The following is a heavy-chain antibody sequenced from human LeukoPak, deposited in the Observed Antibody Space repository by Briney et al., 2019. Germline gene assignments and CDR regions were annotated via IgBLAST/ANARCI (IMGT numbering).Heavy chain of an antibody. D-gene: IGHD4-11*01. CDR1: GLTLSIYA. V-gene: IGHV3-23*01. J-gene: IGHJ6*03. CDR3: AKGPVGGYSSYYSFFNMGV. CDR2: ISGRGGTT. Sequence: GGSLRLSCADWGLTLSIYAMTWVRHAPGEGLEWVSAISGRGGTTYYADSVKGRFTISRDNSKNTLYLQMISLRADDTAVYCCAKGPVGGYSSYYSFFNMGVWGTGTTVIVSS.